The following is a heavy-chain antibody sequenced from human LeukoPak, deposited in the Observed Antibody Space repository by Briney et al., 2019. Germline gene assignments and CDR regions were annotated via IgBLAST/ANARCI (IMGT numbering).Heavy chain of an antibody. CDR1: GGSISSGGYS. D-gene: IGHD2-2*01. Sequence: SETLSLTCAVSGGSISSGGYSWSWIRQPPGKGLEWIGYIYHSGSTYYNPSLKSRVTISVDRSKNQFSLKLTSVTAADTAVYYCAKSSVPAAPFDSWGQGTLVTVSS. CDR3: AKSSVPAAPFDS. J-gene: IGHJ4*02. CDR2: IYHSGST. V-gene: IGHV4-30-2*01.